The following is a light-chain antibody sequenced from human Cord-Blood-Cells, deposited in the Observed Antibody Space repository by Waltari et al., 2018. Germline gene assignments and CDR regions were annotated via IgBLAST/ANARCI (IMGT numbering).Light chain of an antibody. CDR2: WAS. CDR3: QQYYSTFT. Sequence: DIVMTQSPDSLAVSLGERATINCKSSQSVLYSSNNKNYLAWYQQKPGQPPKLLIYWASTRGSGVPYPVSCSGSGTDFTLTISSLQAEDVAVYYCQQYYSTFTFGPGTKVDIK. CDR1: QSVLYSSNNKNY. J-gene: IGKJ3*01. V-gene: IGKV4-1*01.